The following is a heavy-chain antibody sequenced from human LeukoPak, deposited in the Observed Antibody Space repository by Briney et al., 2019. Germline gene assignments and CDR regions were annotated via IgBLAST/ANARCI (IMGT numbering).Heavy chain of an antibody. Sequence: GRSLRLSCAASGFTFDDYAMHWVRQAPGKGLEWVSGISWNSGSIGYADSVKGRFTISRDNAKSSLYLQMNSLRAEDTALYYCAKDTGKDGYNIARRSFDYWGQGTLVTVSS. V-gene: IGHV3-9*01. J-gene: IGHJ4*02. CDR1: GFTFDDYA. CDR3: AKDTGKDGYNIARRSFDY. D-gene: IGHD5-24*01. CDR2: ISWNSGSI.